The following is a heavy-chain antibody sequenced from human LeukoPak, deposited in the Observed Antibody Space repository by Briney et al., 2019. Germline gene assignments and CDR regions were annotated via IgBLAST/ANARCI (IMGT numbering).Heavy chain of an antibody. CDR3: ARQSGSFYFDY. J-gene: IGHJ4*02. V-gene: IGHV5-51*01. CDR2: IYPADSDT. D-gene: IGHD1-26*01. Sequence: GESLKISCKGSGYSFTNYWIGWVRQMPGKGLEWMGIIYPADSDTRYSPSFQDQVTISADKSISTAYLQWSSLKASDTAMYYCARQSGSFYFDYWGQGTLVAVSS. CDR1: GYSFTNYW.